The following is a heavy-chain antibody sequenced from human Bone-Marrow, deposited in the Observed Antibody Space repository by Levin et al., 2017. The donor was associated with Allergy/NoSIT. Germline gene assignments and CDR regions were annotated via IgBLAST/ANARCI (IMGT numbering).Heavy chain of an antibody. V-gene: IGHV3-21*01. CDR3: ARDRGDYGDDVLYEHYHYYGMDV. CDR2: ISDSSAYM. Sequence: GGSLRLSCAASGFTFSSYSMSWVRQAPGKGLEWVSSISDSSAYMYYADSLKGRFTISRDNAKNSLYLQMNSLRAEDTAVYYCARDRGDYGDDVLYEHYHYYGMDVWGLGTTVTVSS. D-gene: IGHD4-17*01. CDR1: GFTFSSYS. J-gene: IGHJ6*02.